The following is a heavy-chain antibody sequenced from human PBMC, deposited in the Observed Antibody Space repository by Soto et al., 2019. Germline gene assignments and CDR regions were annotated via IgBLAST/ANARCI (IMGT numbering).Heavy chain of an antibody. D-gene: IGHD3-3*01. CDR3: TKDRHPDGIWSFDC. J-gene: IGHJ4*02. CDR2: FYGGGSTST. V-gene: IGHV3-23*01. Sequence: QLLESGGNLVQPGGSLRLSCATAGFTFNTYTMSWVRQAPGKGPEWVAGFYGGGSTSTFYADSVKGRFTISRDNSRNMAFLQMNSLRADDTAVYYCTKDRHPDGIWSFDCWGQGTRVTVSS. CDR1: GFTFNTYT.